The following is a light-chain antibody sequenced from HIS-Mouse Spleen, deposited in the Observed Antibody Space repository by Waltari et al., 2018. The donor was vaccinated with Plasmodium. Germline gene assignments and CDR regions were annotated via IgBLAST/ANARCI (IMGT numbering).Light chain of an antibody. CDR1: GRHVCGYKY. CDR3: CSYAGSYTYV. Sequence: QSALTQPRSLSGSPGQSVTIPCPGTGRHVCGYKYVSWYQQHPGKAPKLLIYDVSKRPSGVPDRFSGSKSGNTASLTISGLQAEDEADYYCCSYAGSYTYVFGTGTKVTVL. CDR2: DVS. V-gene: IGLV2-11*01. J-gene: IGLJ1*01.